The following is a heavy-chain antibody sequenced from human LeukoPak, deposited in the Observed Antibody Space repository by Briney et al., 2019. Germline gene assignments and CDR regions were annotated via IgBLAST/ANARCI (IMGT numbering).Heavy chain of an antibody. CDR3: ARVLRAASWRSYDY. D-gene: IGHD5-18*01. V-gene: IGHV4-59*01. CDR2: IYYNGDT. Sequence: SETLSLTCTVSGGSISPYYWSWIRQPPGKGLEWIGYIYYNGDTNYNPSLKSRVIISIDTPSNQFSLRLNSMTAADTAVYYCARVLRAASWRSYDYWGQGSLVTVSS. CDR1: GGSISPYY. J-gene: IGHJ4*02.